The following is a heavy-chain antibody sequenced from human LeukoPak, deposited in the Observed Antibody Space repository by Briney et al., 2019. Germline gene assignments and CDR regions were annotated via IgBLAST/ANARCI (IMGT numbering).Heavy chain of an antibody. J-gene: IGHJ4*02. D-gene: IGHD2-2*01. CDR3: ARGYCSSTSCWNYFDY. CDR2: INHSGST. Sequence: SSETLSLPCAVYGGSFSGYYWSWIRQPPGKGLEWIGEINHSGSTNYNPSLKSRVTISVDTSKNQFSLKLSSVTAADTAVYYCARGYCSSTSCWNYFDYWGQGTLVTVSS. V-gene: IGHV4-34*01. CDR1: GGSFSGYY.